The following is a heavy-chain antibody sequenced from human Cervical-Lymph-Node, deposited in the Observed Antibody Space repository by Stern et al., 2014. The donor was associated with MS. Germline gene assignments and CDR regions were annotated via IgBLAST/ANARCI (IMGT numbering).Heavy chain of an antibody. CDR2: ITSTWTYI. CDR1: GFTFSSYT. D-gene: IGHD6-6*01. CDR3: SRNLKYGSSLPFDF. Sequence: EVQLVESGGGLVKPGGSLRLSCAASGFTFSSYTMPWVRQAPGKGLEWVSSITSTWTYIYYADSAKGRFTISRNETTSTLYLQISSLRGEDAAVYYCSRNLKYGSSLPFDFWGQGTLVTVSS. V-gene: IGHV3-21*01. J-gene: IGHJ4*02.